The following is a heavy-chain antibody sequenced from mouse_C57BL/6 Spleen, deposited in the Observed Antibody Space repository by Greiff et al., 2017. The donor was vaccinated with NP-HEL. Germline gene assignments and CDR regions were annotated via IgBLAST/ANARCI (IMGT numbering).Heavy chain of an antibody. D-gene: IGHD1-1*01. CDR3: AGSPCGSRHWYFDD. V-gene: IGHV1-72*01. J-gene: IGHJ1*03. CDR2: IDPNSGGT. CDR1: GYTFTSYW. Sequence: QVHVKQSGAELVKPGASVKLSCKASGYTFTSYWMHWVKQRPGRGLEWIGRIDPNSGGTKYNEKFKSKATLTVDKPSSPAYMQLSNLTSEDAAVYYCAGSPCGSRHWYFDDWGTGTTVTVSS.